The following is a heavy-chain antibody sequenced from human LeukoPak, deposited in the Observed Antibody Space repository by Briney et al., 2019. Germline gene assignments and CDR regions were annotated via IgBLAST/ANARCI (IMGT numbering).Heavy chain of an antibody. CDR2: IIPILGIA. Sequence: LRASVKVSCKASGGTFSSYAISWVRQAPGQGLEWMGRIIPILGIANYAQKFQGRVTITADKSTSTAYMELRSLRSDDTAVYYCAREVPDSGDLKSEYYFDYWGQGTLVTVSS. J-gene: IGHJ4*02. V-gene: IGHV1-69*04. CDR1: GGTFSSYA. CDR3: AREVPDSGDLKSEYYFDY. D-gene: IGHD3-10*01.